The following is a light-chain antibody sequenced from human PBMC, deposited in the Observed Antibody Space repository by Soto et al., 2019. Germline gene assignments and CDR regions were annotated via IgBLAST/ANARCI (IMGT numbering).Light chain of an antibody. CDR1: HSIVRW. CDR2: KXS. J-gene: IGKJ1*01. Sequence: IQMTQSPATLSSSVGDRITINXRASHSIVRWLSWHQQKPGXAPKXXXAKXSTLIRGGPSRLSGSGSETEFTLTISSLHPDYVANYYCQQYKSDPRPFGQGTKVDIK. CDR3: QQYKSDPRP. V-gene: IGKV1-5*03.